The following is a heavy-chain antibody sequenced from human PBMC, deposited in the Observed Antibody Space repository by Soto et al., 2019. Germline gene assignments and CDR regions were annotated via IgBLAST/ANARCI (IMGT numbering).Heavy chain of an antibody. D-gene: IGHD3-22*01. CDR1: GGSISSSSYY. Sequence: SETLSLTCTVSGGSISSSSYYWGWIRQPPGKGLEWIGSIYYSGSTYYNPSLKSRVTISVDTSKNQFSLKLSSVTAADTAVYYCARAYYYDSSGYYYNWFDPWGQGTLVTVSS. V-gene: IGHV4-39*01. CDR2: IYYSGST. CDR3: ARAYYYDSSGYYYNWFDP. J-gene: IGHJ5*02.